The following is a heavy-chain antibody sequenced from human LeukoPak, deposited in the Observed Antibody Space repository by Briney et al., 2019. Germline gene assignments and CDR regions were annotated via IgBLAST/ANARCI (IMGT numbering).Heavy chain of an antibody. V-gene: IGHV1-2*02. Sequence: ASVKVSCMASVYTLTVYYLHWVRQAPEQGVEWMGWINPNTGATHSAQKFQGRITMTRDTSISTAYMDLSRLRSDDTAVYYCARDRVGSGWPRPYYFEVWGQGTLVTVSS. CDR2: INPNTGAT. D-gene: IGHD6-19*01. J-gene: IGHJ4*02. CDR3: ARDRVGSGWPRPYYFEV. CDR1: VYTLTVYY.